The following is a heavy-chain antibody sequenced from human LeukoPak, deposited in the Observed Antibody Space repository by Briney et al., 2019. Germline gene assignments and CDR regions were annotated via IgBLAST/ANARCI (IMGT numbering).Heavy chain of an antibody. V-gene: IGHV1-3*01. CDR3: ARTIVDGGTSH. J-gene: IGHJ4*02. D-gene: IGHD2-15*01. Sequence: ASVKVSCKASGYTFTSYAMHWVRQAPGQRLEWMGWINAGNGNTKYSQKFQGRVTITRDTSTSTVYMELSSLRSEDTAVYYCARTIVDGGTSHWGQGTLVTVSS. CDR2: INAGNGNT. CDR1: GYTFTSYA.